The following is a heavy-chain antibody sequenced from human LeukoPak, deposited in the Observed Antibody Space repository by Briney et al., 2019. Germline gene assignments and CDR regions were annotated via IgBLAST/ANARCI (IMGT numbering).Heavy chain of an antibody. Sequence: GGSLRLSCAASGYTFSSYGMHWVRQAPGKGLEWVAFIRYDGSNKYYADSVKGRFTISRDNSKNTLYLQMNSLRAEDTAVYYCAKDLGIRSDYWGQGTLVTVSS. V-gene: IGHV3-30*02. CDR1: GYTFSSYG. D-gene: IGHD3-16*01. J-gene: IGHJ4*02. CDR2: IRYDGSNK. CDR3: AKDLGIRSDY.